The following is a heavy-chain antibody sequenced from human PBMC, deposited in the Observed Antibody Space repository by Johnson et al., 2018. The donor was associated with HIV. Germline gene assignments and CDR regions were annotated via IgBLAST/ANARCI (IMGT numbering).Heavy chain of an antibody. CDR1: GFTVSNNY. Sequence: MQLVESGGGLVQPGGSLRLSCAASGFTVSNNYMTWVRQAPGKGLEWVSLIYSGGSTYYADSVKGRFTISRDNSKNTLYLQMNSLRAEDTAVYYCARESTAWGGDYGGYGLDVWGQGTLVAVAT. J-gene: IGHJ3*01. V-gene: IGHV3-66*01. CDR2: IYSGGST. CDR3: ARESTAWGGDYGGYGLDV. D-gene: IGHD4-17*01.